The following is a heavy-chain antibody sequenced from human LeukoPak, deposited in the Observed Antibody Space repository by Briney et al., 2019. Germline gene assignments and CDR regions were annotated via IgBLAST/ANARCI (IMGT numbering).Heavy chain of an antibody. CDR2: TYYGSKWTD. CDR1: GDSVSSNNAA. Sequence: SQTLSLTCAISGDSVSSNNAAWNWISQSPSRGLEWLGRTYYGSKWTDDFAISVKRRLTINPDTSKNQFSLHLNSVTREDTAVYYCARGRPHYYAMDVWGQGTTVTVSS. J-gene: IGHJ6*02. CDR3: ARGRPHYYAMDV. V-gene: IGHV6-1*01.